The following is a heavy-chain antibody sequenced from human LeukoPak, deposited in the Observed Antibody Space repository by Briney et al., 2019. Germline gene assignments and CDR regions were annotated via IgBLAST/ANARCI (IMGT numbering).Heavy chain of an antibody. D-gene: IGHD3-22*01. CDR3: AKAPYITMIVVVIPSVDY. V-gene: IGHV3-23*01. Sequence: GGSLRLSCAASGFTFSSYAMSWVRQAPGKGLEWVSAISGSGGSTYYADSVKGRFTISRDNSKNTLYLQMNSLRAEDTAVYYCAKAPYITMIVVVIPSVDYWGQGTLVTVSS. J-gene: IGHJ4*02. CDR2: ISGSGGST. CDR1: GFTFSSYA.